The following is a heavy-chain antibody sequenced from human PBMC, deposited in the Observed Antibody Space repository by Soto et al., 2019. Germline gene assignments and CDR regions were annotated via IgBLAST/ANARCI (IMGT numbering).Heavy chain of an antibody. J-gene: IGHJ4*02. CDR3: TTNTVTKVDDY. CDR1: GFTFSNFW. D-gene: IGHD4-17*01. Sequence: EVQLVESGGGLVQPGGSLRLSCAASGFTFSNFWMSWVRQAPGKGLEWVASIKQDGSDKYYVDSVKGRFIISIDNAKNSLSLQMNSLRAEDTAVYYCTTNTVTKVDDYWGQGTLVTVSS. V-gene: IGHV3-7*03. CDR2: IKQDGSDK.